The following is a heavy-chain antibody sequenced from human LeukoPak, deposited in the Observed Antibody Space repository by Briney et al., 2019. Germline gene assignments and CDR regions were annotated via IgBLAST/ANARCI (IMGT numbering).Heavy chain of an antibody. Sequence: PGGSLRLSCAASGFTFSSYAMSWVRQAPGKGLEWVSAISGSGGSTYYADSVKGRFTISRDKSKNPLYLQLNGLRAEDTDLYYWAKARGKWEQNGWGQGTLVTVSS. D-gene: IGHD1-26*01. CDR1: GFTFSSYA. CDR2: ISGSGGST. J-gene: IGHJ4*02. CDR3: AKARGKWEQNG. V-gene: IGHV3-23*01.